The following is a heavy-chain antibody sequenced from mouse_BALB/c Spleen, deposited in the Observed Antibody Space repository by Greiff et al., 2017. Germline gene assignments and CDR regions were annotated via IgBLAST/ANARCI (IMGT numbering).Heavy chain of an antibody. J-gene: IGHJ3*01. Sequence: VKLMESGPGLVAPSQSLSITCTVSGFSLTSYGVHWVRQPPGKGLEWLGVIWAGGSTNYNSALMSRLSISKDNSKSQVFLKMNSLQTDDTAMYYCARDRPTAYWGQGTLVTVSA. CDR2: IWAGGST. CDR3: ARDRPTAY. CDR1: GFSLTSYG. V-gene: IGHV2-9*02. D-gene: IGHD1-1*01.